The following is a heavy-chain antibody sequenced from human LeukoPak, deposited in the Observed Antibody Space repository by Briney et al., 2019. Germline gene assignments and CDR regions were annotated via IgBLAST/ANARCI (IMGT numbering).Heavy chain of an antibody. Sequence: GASVKVSCKASGYTFTWYYMHWVRQAPGQGREWMGWINSNSGGTNYAQKFQGRATMTSDTSISTAYMELSRLRSDDTAVYFCARHDSYSSSFPYNWFDPWGQGTLVTVSS. J-gene: IGHJ5*02. D-gene: IGHD6-13*01. CDR1: GYTFTWYY. CDR2: INSNSGGT. CDR3: ARHDSYSSSFPYNWFDP. V-gene: IGHV1-2*02.